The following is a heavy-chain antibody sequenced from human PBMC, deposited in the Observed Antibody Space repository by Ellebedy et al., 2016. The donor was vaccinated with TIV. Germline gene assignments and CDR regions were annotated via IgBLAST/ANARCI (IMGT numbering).Heavy chain of an antibody. J-gene: IGHJ4*02. D-gene: IGHD4-17*01. V-gene: IGHV3-23*01. CDR3: AKGRGLYGS. CDR2: LSGSGMTT. CDR1: GFNVSIYG. Sequence: GESLKISXAASGFNVSIYGMHWVRQTPGKGLEWVSGLSGSGMTTHYVDSVKGRFTISRDNSKNTLYLQMNSLRAEDTAVYYCAKGRGLYGSWGQGTLVTVSS.